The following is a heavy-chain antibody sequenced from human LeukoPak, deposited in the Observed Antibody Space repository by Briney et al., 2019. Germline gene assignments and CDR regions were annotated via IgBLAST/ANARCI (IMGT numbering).Heavy chain of an antibody. Sequence: ASVKVSCKVSGYTLTELSMHWVRQAPGKGLEWMGGFDPEDGETIYAQKFQGRVTMTRDTSISTAYMELSRLRSDDTAVYYCARSGGLRYCSSTSCPVYGYWGQGTLVTVSS. CDR2: FDPEDGET. CDR1: GYTLTELS. D-gene: IGHD2-2*01. J-gene: IGHJ4*02. CDR3: ARSGGLRYCSSTSCPVYGY. V-gene: IGHV1-24*01.